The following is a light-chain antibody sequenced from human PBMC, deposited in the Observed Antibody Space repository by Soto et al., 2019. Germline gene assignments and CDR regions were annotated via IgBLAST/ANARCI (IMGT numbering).Light chain of an antibody. CDR3: QQYRGSPPYT. J-gene: IGKJ2*01. Sequence: EIVLTQSPGTLSLSPGERATLSCRASQSVSSSYLAWYQQKPGQAPRLLIYGASSRATGIPDRFSGSGSGTDFTLTISRLEPEDFAVYYCQQYRGSPPYTFGQGTKLELK. V-gene: IGKV3-20*01. CDR2: GAS. CDR1: QSVSSSY.